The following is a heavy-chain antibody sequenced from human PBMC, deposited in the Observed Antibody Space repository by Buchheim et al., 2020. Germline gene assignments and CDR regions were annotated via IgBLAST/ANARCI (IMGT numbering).Heavy chain of an antibody. CDR1: GYTFTSYY. CDR2: INPSGGST. V-gene: IGHV1-46*03. Sequence: QVQLVQSGAEVKKPGASVKVSCKASGYTFTSYYMHWVRQAPGQGLEWMGIINPSGGSTSYAQKFQGRVTMTRDTSTSTVYMELSSLRSEDTAVYYCARDLNEPQYFDWLLREGWFDPWGQGTL. J-gene: IGHJ5*02. D-gene: IGHD3-9*01. CDR3: ARDLNEPQYFDWLLREGWFDP.